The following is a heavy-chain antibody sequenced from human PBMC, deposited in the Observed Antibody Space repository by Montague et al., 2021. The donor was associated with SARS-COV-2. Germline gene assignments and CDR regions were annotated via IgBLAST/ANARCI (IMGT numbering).Heavy chain of an antibody. Sequence: SETLSLTCTVSGGSITGYYWSWLRRSPGKGLEWIAYIYDGGAVNYNPFLGSRVTISTDTSKNQLSLKVNSVTAGDTAVYYCVRDHPYGGPRGAYDIWGQGTVVTVSS. CDR2: IYDGGAV. V-gene: IGHV4-59*01. J-gene: IGHJ3*02. CDR1: GGSITGYY. CDR3: VRDHPYGGPRGAYDI. D-gene: IGHD4-23*01.